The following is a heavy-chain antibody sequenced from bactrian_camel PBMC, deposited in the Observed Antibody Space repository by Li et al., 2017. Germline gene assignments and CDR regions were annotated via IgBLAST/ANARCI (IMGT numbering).Heavy chain of an antibody. D-gene: IGHD6*01. CDR3: VTLDWYGTYEYDY. CDR1: AYTYSNFY. Sequence: VQLVESGGGSVQAGGSLRLSCTASAYTYSNFYMGWFRQAPGKEREAVAARYTGGGSTYYADSVKGRFTISRDNAKNTVYLQMNSLKSEDTALYYCVTLDWYGTYEYDYWGQGTQVTVS. V-gene: IGHV3S40*01. J-gene: IGHJ4*01. CDR2: RYTGGGST.